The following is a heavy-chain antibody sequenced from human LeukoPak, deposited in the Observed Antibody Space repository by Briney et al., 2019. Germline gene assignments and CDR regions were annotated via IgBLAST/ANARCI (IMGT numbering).Heavy chain of an antibody. J-gene: IGHJ3*02. CDR1: GYTFTSYY. D-gene: IGHD1-26*01. V-gene: IGHV1-46*03. CDR2: INPSGGST. Sequence: ASVKVSCKASGYTFTSYYMHWVRQAPGQGLEWMGMINPSGGSTSYAQKFQGRVTMTRDTSTSTVYMELSSLRSEDTAVYYCARGAAWGELLGAFDIWGQGTMVTVSS. CDR3: ARGAAWGELLGAFDI.